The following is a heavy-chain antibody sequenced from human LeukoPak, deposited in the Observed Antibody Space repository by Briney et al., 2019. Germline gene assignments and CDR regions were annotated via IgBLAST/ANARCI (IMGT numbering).Heavy chain of an antibody. V-gene: IGHV4-39*01. CDR2: IYYSGST. Sequence: SETLSLTCTVSGGSISSSSYYWGWIRQPPGKGLEWIGSIYYSGSTYYNPSLKSRVTISVDTSKNQFSLELSSVTAADTAVYYCARPGLYYYDSSGTAFDIWGQGTMVTVSS. CDR3: ARPGLYYYDSSGTAFDI. J-gene: IGHJ3*02. D-gene: IGHD3-22*01. CDR1: GGSISSSSYY.